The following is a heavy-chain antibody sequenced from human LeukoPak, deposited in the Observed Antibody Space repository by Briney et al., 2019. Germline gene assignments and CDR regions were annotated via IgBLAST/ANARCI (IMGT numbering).Heavy chain of an antibody. CDR1: GYSISSGYY. J-gene: IGHJ3*02. D-gene: IGHD3-16*01. CDR3: ARVGGPFDI. Sequence: PSETLSLTCGFSGYSISSGYYWGWIRQPPGKGLEWIGSIYHSGSTYYHPSLKSRVTISVDTSKNQFSLRLSSVTAADTAVYYCARVGGPFDIWGQGPMVTVSS. CDR2: IYHSGST. V-gene: IGHV4-38-2*01.